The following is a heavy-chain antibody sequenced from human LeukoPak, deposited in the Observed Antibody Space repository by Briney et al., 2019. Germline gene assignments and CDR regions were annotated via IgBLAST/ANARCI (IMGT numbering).Heavy chain of an antibody. Sequence: ASVKVSCKASGYTFSNNDINWVRQATGQGLEWMGGIIPIFGTANYAQKFQGRDTITADESTSTAYMELSSLRSEDTAVYYCARASSSSSIAAAYWGQGTLVTVSS. V-gene: IGHV1-69*13. CDR1: GYTFSNND. J-gene: IGHJ4*02. D-gene: IGHD6-13*01. CDR2: IIPIFGTA. CDR3: ARASSSSSIAAAY.